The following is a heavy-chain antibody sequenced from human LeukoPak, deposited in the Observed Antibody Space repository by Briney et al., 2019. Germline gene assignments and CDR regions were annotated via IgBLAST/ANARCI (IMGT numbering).Heavy chain of an antibody. CDR2: INNEGSSA. CDR3: ARGGPDPGENYYFDY. V-gene: IGHV3-74*01. J-gene: IGHJ4*02. Sequence: PGGSLRLSCAASGFTLSDYWMHWVRQVPGKGLVWVSCINNEGSSANYADSVKGRFIISRDNSKKMLYLQLSSLRAEDTAVYYCARGGPDPGENYYFDYWGQGTLVTVSS. D-gene: IGHD3-10*01. CDR1: GFTLSDYW.